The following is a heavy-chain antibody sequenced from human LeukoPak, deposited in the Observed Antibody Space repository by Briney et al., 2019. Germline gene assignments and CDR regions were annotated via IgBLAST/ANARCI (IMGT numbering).Heavy chain of an antibody. CDR3: ARGYSGYDYCDY. J-gene: IGHJ4*02. CDR1: GYTFTSYD. CDR2: MNPNSGNT. D-gene: IGHD5-12*01. Sequence: ASVKVSCKASGYTFTSYDINWVRQATGQGLGWMGWMNPNSGNTGYAQKFQGRVTMTRNTSISTAYMELSSLRSEDTAVYYCARGYSGYDYCDYWSQGTLVTVSS. V-gene: IGHV1-8*01.